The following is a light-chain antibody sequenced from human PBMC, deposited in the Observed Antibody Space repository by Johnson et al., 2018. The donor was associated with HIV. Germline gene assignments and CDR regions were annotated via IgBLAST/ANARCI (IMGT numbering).Light chain of an antibody. CDR1: SSNIGNNY. V-gene: IGLV1-51*02. J-gene: IGLJ1*01. Sequence: QSALTQPPSVSAAPGQKVTISCSGSSSNIGNNYVSWYQQLPGTAPKLLIYENNKRPSGIPDRFSGSKSGTSATLGITGLQTGDEADYYCGTWDSSLIAGYVLGTGHKVTVL. CDR2: ENN. CDR3: GTWDSSLIAGYV.